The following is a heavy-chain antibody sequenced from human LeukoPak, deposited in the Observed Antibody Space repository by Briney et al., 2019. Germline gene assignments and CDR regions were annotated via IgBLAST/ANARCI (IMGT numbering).Heavy chain of an antibody. J-gene: IGHJ4*02. CDR1: GFTFSSYA. D-gene: IGHD6-19*01. CDR2: ISGSGGTT. CDR3: AKGNVRRIAVAGTPFDY. V-gene: IGHV3-23*01. Sequence: PGGSLRLSCAASGFTFSSYAMSWVRQAPGTGLEWVSAISGSGGTTYYTDPVKGRFTISRDNSKNTLYLQMNGLIAEDTAVYYCAKGNVRRIAVAGTPFDYWGQGTLVTVSS.